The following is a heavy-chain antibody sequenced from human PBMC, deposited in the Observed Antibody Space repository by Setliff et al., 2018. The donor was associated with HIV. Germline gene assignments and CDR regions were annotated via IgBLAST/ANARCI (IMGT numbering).Heavy chain of an antibody. D-gene: IGHD2-21*02. V-gene: IGHV5-51*01. CDR2: IYPGDSDT. CDR3: ARLSVVTATRIYYFDY. CDR1: GYSFTNYW. J-gene: IGHJ4*02. Sequence: PGESLTISCKGSGYSFTNYWIGWVRQMPGKGLEWMGIIYPGDSDTRYSPSFQGQVTISADKSISTAYLQWSSLKASDTAMYYCARLSVVTATRIYYFDYWGQGTLVTVSS.